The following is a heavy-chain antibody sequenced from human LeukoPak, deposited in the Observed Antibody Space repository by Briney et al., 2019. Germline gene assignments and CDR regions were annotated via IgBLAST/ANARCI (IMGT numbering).Heavy chain of an antibody. D-gene: IGHD2-2*01. J-gene: IGHJ3*02. CDR2: FDPEDGET. Sequence: ASVKVSCKVSGYTLTELSMHWVRQAPGKGLEWMGGFDPEDGETIYAQKFQGRVTMTEDTSTDTAYMELSSLRSEDTAVYYCATVHGRGGYCSSTSCPDAFDIWGQGTMVTVSS. CDR1: GYTLTELS. V-gene: IGHV1-24*01. CDR3: ATVHGRGGYCSSTSCPDAFDI.